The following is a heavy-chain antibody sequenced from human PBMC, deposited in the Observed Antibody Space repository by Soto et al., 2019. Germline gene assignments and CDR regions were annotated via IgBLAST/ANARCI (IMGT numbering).Heavy chain of an antibody. Sequence: PGGSLRLSCAASGFTFSSYSMNWVRQAPGKGLEWVSYISSSSSTIYYADSVKGRFTISRDNSKNTVNLQMNSLRAEDTAVYYCARDPWAADYWGQGTLVTVSS. D-gene: IGHD3-16*01. CDR1: GFTFSSYS. V-gene: IGHV3-48*01. CDR2: ISSSSSTI. CDR3: ARDPWAADY. J-gene: IGHJ4*02.